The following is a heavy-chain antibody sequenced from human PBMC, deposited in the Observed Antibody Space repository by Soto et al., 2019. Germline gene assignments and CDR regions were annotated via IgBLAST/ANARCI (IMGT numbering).Heavy chain of an antibody. J-gene: IGHJ4*01. Sequence: GSGPTLVNPTQTLTLTCTFSGFSLSTNGVGVGRNSKPPGKAMEWLAVIYWDDAKQYSPSQKNRLTITKDTSKNQVVLTMTNMDPVDTATYYCAHRRGAPGHFDSWSLGTLVTVSS. CDR1: GFSLSTNGVG. D-gene: IGHD2-2*01. CDR2: IYWDDAK. CDR3: AHRRGAPGHFDS. V-gene: IGHV2-5*02.